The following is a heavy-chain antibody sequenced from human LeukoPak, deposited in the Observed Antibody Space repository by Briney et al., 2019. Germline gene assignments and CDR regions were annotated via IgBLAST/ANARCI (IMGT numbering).Heavy chain of an antibody. CDR1: GGSISSSSFY. V-gene: IGHV4-39*07. J-gene: IGHJ4*02. D-gene: IGHD3-9*01. CDR3: ARGGRLRYFDWLPNPHFDY. Sequence: SETLSLTCTVSGGSISSSSFYWGWIRQPPGKGLEWIGSIYYSGTTYYNPSLKSPVTMSVDTSKNQFSLKLSSVTAADTAVYYCARGGRLRYFDWLPNPHFDYWGQGTLVTVSS. CDR2: IYYSGTT.